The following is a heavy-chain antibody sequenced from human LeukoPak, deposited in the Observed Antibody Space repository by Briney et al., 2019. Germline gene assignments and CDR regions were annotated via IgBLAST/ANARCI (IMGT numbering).Heavy chain of an antibody. D-gene: IGHD2-2*01. V-gene: IGHV4-31*03. CDR2: IYYTGSA. J-gene: IGHJ5*02. Sequence: SQTLSLTCTVSGGSISSGGHYWSWIRQHPGKGLEWIGYIYYTGSAYYNPSPKSRVIISVDTSKNQFSLKLNSVTAADTAVYYCARYCSSTSCRWFDPWGQGTLVTVSS. CDR1: GGSISSGGHY. CDR3: ARYCSSTSCRWFDP.